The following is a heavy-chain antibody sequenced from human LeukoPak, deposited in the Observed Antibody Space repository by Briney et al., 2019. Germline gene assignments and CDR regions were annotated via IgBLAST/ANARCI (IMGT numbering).Heavy chain of an antibody. D-gene: IGHD5-18*01. J-gene: IGHJ4*02. CDR2: IYSGGAT. CDR3: ARYEGYSYALDY. Sequence: PGGSLRLSCAASGFTVSNNYMSWVRQAPGKGLEWVSVIYSGGATHYADSEKGRFTISRDNSKNTLYLQMNRLRAEDTADYYCARYEGYSYALDYWGQGTLVTVSS. CDR1: GFTVSNNY. V-gene: IGHV3-66*01.